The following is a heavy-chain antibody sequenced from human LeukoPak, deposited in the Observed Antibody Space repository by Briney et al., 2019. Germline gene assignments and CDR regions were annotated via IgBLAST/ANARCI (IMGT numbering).Heavy chain of an antibody. CDR2: IYYSGST. Sequence: SETLSLTCTVSGGSISSYYWGWIRQPPGKGLEWIGSIYYSGSTYYNPSLKSRVTISVDTSKNQFSLKLSSVTAADTAVYYCARLQMGYWGSGSYYRPPGYDYWGQGTLVTVSS. CDR1: GGSISSYY. V-gene: IGHV4-39*01. CDR3: ARLQMGYWGSGSYYRPPGYDY. D-gene: IGHD3-10*01. J-gene: IGHJ4*02.